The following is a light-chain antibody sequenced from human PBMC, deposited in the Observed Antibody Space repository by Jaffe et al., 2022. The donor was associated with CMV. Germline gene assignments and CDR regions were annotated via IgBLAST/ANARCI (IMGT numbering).Light chain of an antibody. CDR1: SSAVGTYNL. V-gene: IGLV2-23*02. J-gene: IGLJ2*01. CDR3: CSYVRGVL. Sequence: QSALTQPASLSGSPGQSITISCTATSSAVGTYNLVSWYQQHPGKAPKLILYEVNKRPSGVSDRFSGSKSGNTASLTISGLQADDEADYYCCSYVRGVLFGGGTKLTVL. CDR2: EVN.